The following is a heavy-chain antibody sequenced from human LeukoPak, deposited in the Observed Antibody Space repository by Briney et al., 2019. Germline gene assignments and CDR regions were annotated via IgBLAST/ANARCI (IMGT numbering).Heavy chain of an antibody. D-gene: IGHD2-2*01. Sequence: GGSLRLSCAASGFTFSSHWMHWVRQAPGKGLVWVSRINTDGSTTNYADSVKGRFTISRDNAKNTLYLQMDSLRAEDTVVYYCASSSSSCCESWGQGTLVTVSS. J-gene: IGHJ4*02. CDR1: GFTFSSHW. CDR3: ASSSSSCCES. V-gene: IGHV3-74*01. CDR2: INTDGSTT.